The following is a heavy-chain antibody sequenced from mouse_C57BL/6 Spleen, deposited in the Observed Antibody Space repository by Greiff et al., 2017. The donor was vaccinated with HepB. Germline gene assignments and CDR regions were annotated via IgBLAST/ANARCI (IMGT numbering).Heavy chain of an antibody. CDR2: INPSTGGT. V-gene: IGHV1-42*01. CDR1: GYSFTGYY. J-gene: IGHJ2*01. CDR3: ARGGVFDY. Sequence: DVQLQESGPELVKPGASVKISCKASGYSFTGYYMNWVKQSPEKSLEWIGEINPSTGGTTYNQKFKAKATLTVDKSSSTAYMQLKSLTSEDSAVYYGARGGVFDYWGQGTTLTVSS.